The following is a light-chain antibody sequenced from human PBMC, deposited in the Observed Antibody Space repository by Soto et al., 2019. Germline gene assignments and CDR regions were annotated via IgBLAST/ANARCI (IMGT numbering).Light chain of an antibody. CDR1: QGISSY. V-gene: IGKV1-9*01. CDR3: QQVYTYPFT. CDR2: AAS. J-gene: IGKJ3*01. Sequence: DIQLTQSPSLLSASVGDRVTITCRASQGISSYLAWYQQKPGKAPKLLIYAASTLQSGVPSRFSGSGSGTEFTLAINSLQPEDFATYLCQQVYTYPFTSGPGTKLDIK.